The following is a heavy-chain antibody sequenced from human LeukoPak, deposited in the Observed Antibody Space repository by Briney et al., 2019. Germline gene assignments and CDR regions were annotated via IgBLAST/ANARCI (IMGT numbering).Heavy chain of an antibody. CDR1: GFTFTSYT. D-gene: IGHD3-22*01. CDR2: ISTSYI. V-gene: IGHV3-21*01. J-gene: IGHJ3*02. Sequence: GGSLRLSCAASGFTFTSYTMNWVRQAPGKGLEWVSSISTSYIYYADSVKGRFTISRDNAKNSLYLQMNSLRAEDTAVYYCAREEAYYYDSSGLDAFDIWGQGTMVTVSS. CDR3: AREEAYYYDSSGLDAFDI.